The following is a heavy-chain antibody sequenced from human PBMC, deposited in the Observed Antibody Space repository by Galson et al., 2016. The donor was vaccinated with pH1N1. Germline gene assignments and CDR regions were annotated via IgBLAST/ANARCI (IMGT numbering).Heavy chain of an antibody. CDR2: ISASGETT. CDR1: GFTFSSFA. CDR3: AKGGRVGTWGYYYALDV. D-gene: IGHD1/OR15-1a*01. J-gene: IGHJ6*02. Sequence: SLRLSCAASGFTFSSFAMSWVRQAPGKGLEWVSAISASGETTFNADSVKGRFTISRDDSKNTMYLKMSGLRAEDTAEYYWAKGGRVGTWGYYYALDVWGQGTTVIVSS. V-gene: IGHV3-23*01.